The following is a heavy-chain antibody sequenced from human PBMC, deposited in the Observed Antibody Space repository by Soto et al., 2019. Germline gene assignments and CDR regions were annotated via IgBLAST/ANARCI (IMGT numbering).Heavy chain of an antibody. Sequence: PGESLKISCKGSGYSFTNYWIGWVRQMPGKGLKWMGIIYPGDSDTRYSPSFQGQVTISADKSISTAYLQWSSLKAADTAVYYCARDALTGYYYEKWGRGTLVTVSS. J-gene: IGHJ4*02. V-gene: IGHV5-51*01. CDR2: IYPGDSDT. D-gene: IGHD3-22*01. CDR1: GYSFTNYW. CDR3: ARDALTGYYYEK.